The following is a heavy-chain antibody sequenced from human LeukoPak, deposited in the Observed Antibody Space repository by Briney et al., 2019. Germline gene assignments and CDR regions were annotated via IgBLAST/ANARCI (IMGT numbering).Heavy chain of an antibody. CDR3: ARDVSRDVSCYTD. V-gene: IGHV3-21*01. CDR2: ISSSGSYI. D-gene: IGHD2-2*02. J-gene: IGHJ4*02. Sequence: GGSLRLSCAASGFTFSSYSMNWVRQAPGKGLEWVSSISSSGSYIYFPASMKGRFIISRDNAGNSVYLQMNSLRVDDTAVYFCARDVSRDVSCYTDWGQGTLVTVSS. CDR1: GFTFSSYS.